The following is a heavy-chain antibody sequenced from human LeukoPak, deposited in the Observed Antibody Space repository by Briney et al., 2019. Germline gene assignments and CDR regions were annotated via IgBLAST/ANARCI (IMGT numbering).Heavy chain of an antibody. CDR2: ISYDGSDK. CDR3: AKNSVDWAFDY. Sequence: GRSLRLSCAASGFTFGSYAMHWVRQAPGKGLEWVALISYDGSDKCYADSVKGRFTISRDSSKNTLYLQMNILRTEDTAVYYCAKNSVDWAFDYWGLGTLVTVSS. CDR1: GFTFGSYA. J-gene: IGHJ4*02. D-gene: IGHD3-9*01. V-gene: IGHV3-30*04.